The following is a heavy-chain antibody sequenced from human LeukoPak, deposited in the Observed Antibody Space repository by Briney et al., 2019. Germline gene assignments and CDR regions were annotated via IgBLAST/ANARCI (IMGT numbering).Heavy chain of an antibody. CDR2: IYYSGST. Sequence: PSETLSLTCTVSDGSISSGGYYWSWIRQHPGKGLEWIGYIYYSGSTYYNPSLKSRVTMSVDTSKNQFSLKLSSVTAADTAMYYCARIRGWVYYFDYWGQGTLVTVSS. J-gene: IGHJ4*02. CDR1: DGSISSGGYY. V-gene: IGHV4-31*03. D-gene: IGHD2-8*01. CDR3: ARIRGWVYYFDY.